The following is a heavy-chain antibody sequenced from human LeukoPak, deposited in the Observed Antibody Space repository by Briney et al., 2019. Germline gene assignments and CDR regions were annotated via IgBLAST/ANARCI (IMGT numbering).Heavy chain of an antibody. CDR2: INWNADST. D-gene: IGHD4-23*01. CDR3: ARGGSYGGYHSY. CDR1: GFIFDDYG. Sequence: GGSLRLSCAASGFIFDDYGMSWVRQAPGKGLEWVSGINWNADSTGYADSVKGRFTISRDNAKNSLYLQMNSLRAEDTALYYCARGGSYGGYHSYWGQGTLVTVSS. J-gene: IGHJ4*02. V-gene: IGHV3-20*04.